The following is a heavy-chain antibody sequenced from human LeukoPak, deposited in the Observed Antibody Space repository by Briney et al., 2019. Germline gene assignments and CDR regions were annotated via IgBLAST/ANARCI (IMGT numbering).Heavy chain of an antibody. CDR2: ISAYNGNT. CDR1: GYTFTSYG. V-gene: IGHV1-18*01. CDR3: ATQPPTMVRGTRFDY. Sequence: GASVKVSCKASGYTFTSYGISWVRQAPGQGLEWMGWISAYNGNTNYAQKFQGRVTITADKSTSTAYMELSSLGSEDTAVYYCATQPPTMVRGTRFDYWGQGTLVTVSS. J-gene: IGHJ4*02. D-gene: IGHD3-10*01.